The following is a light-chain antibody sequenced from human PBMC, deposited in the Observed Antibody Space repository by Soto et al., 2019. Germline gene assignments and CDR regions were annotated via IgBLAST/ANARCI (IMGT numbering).Light chain of an antibody. CDR3: NSYRTVSTYV. Sequence: QSVLTQPASVPGSPGQSITISCTGTSSDIGGYNFVSWYQHHPGKAPKLLIHDVSNRPSGVSSRFSGSKSGNTASLTISGLQAEDEADYYCNSYRTVSTYVFGTGTKVTVL. CDR2: DVS. V-gene: IGLV2-14*03. J-gene: IGLJ1*01. CDR1: SSDIGGYNF.